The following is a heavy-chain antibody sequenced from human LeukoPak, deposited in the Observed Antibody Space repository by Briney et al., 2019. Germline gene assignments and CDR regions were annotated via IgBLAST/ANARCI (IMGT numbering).Heavy chain of an antibody. V-gene: IGHV3-9*01. CDR3: AKDRDSSGWYFDY. D-gene: IGHD6-19*01. Sequence: GGSLRLSCAASGFTFDDYAMHWVRQAPGKGLEWDSGISWNSGSIGYADSVKGRFTISRDNAKNSLYLQMDSLRAEDTALYYCAKDRDSSGWYFDYWGQGTLVTVSS. J-gene: IGHJ4*02. CDR1: GFTFDDYA. CDR2: ISWNSGSI.